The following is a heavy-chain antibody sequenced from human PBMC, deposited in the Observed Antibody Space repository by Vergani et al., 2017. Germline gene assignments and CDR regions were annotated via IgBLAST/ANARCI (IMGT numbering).Heavy chain of an antibody. J-gene: IGHJ6*03. V-gene: IGHV4-30-2*01. CDR3: ARASLRALVGYYYMDV. D-gene: IGHD3-16*02. CDR1: GDSITNGGFS. Sequence: QLQLQESGSGLVKPSQTLSLTCDVSGDSITNGGFSWNWIRQPPGKGPEWIGYIFPSGNSDYNPSLKNRVSISLDKSKNQFSLWVNSVTAADTAVYFCARASLRALVGYYYMDVWGKGKTVVVSS. CDR2: IFPSGNS.